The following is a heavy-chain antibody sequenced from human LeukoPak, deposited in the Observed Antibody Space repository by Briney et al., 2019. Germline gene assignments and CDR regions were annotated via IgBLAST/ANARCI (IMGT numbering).Heavy chain of an antibody. Sequence: GGSLRLSCAASGFVFSTHSMNWVCQAPGKGLEWVSWISSSNGDIYYADSVRGRFTISRDDAKKSLYLQMNSLRAEDTAVYYCASASSHRIAAGGDYWGQEPWSPSPQ. V-gene: IGHV3-21*01. D-gene: IGHD6-13*01. CDR1: GFVFSTHS. J-gene: IGHJ4*01. CDR2: ISSSNGDI. CDR3: ASASSHRIAAGGDY.